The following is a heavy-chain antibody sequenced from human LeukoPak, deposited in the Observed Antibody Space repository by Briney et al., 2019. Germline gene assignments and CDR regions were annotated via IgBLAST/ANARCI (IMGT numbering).Heavy chain of an antibody. CDR3: ASRRGYSYGYSIGN. D-gene: IGHD5-18*01. J-gene: IGHJ1*01. CDR1: GGSFSAHY. Sequence: SETLSLTCAVYGGSFSAHYWNWIRQVPGKGLEWIGEINHSGSTNYNPSLKSRVSISVDTSKNQFSLKLSSVTAADTAVYYCASRRGYSYGYSIGNWGQGTLVTVSS. CDR2: INHSGST. V-gene: IGHV4-34*01.